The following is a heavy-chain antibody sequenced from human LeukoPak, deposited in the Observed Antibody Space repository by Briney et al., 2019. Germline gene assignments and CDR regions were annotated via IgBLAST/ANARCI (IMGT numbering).Heavy chain of an antibody. CDR3: ARGKKRFLEWLLRYYFDY. Sequence: PPGGSLRLSCEVSGFSFSTYGMYWVRQAPGKGLESVAVISYDGSKTYYADSVKGRSTISRDNSKNTLYLQMNSLRAEDTAVYYCARGKKRFLEWLLRYYFDYWGQGTLVTVSS. J-gene: IGHJ4*02. V-gene: IGHV3-30*03. CDR1: GFSFSTYG. CDR2: ISYDGSKT. D-gene: IGHD3-3*01.